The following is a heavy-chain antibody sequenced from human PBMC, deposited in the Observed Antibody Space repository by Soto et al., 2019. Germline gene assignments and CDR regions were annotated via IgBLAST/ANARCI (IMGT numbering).Heavy chain of an antibody. CDR2: ILPVFGEP. CDR1: GGPFKPYA. V-gene: IGHV1-69*06. J-gene: IGHJ3*01. D-gene: IGHD6-13*01. CDR3: ATDHAAGSGIHAFDV. Sequence: QVQLLQSGAEVKRPGSSVKVSCKTSGGPFKPYAVNWLRQAPGHGPEWLGGILPVFGEPIYTQTFQGRVNITADRSSSTAYLELTNLTFDDTAVYYCATDHAAGSGIHAFDVWGQGTMVAVSS.